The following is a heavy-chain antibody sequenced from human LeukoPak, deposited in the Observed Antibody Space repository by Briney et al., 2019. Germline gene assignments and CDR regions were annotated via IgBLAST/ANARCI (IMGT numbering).Heavy chain of an antibody. J-gene: IGHJ3*02. V-gene: IGHV1-2*06. Sequence: ASVKVSCKASGYTFTGYYTHWVRQAPGQGLEWMGRINPNSGGTNYAQKFQGRVTMTRDTSISTAYMELSRLRSDDTAVYYCARGIMITFGGVIPRAFDIWDQGTMVTVSS. D-gene: IGHD3-16*02. CDR2: INPNSGGT. CDR1: GYTFTGYY. CDR3: ARGIMITFGGVIPRAFDI.